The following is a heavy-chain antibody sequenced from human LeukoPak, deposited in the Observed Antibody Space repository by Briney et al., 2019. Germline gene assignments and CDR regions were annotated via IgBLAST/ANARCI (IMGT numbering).Heavy chain of an antibody. CDR1: GFTFTSYD. D-gene: IGHD1-26*01. Sequence: GGSLRLSCAASGFTFTSYDMHGVRQATGKGLEWVSAIETVGNTYYSGSVEGRFTISRDDVKNSLYLHMNSLRDGDTAVYYCIRIRTREHQYGMDVWGQGTTVTVSS. J-gene: IGHJ6*02. CDR2: IETVGNT. CDR3: IRIRTREHQYGMDV. V-gene: IGHV3-13*01.